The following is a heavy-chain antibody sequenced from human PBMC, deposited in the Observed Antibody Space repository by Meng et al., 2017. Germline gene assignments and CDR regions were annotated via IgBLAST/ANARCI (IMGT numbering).Heavy chain of an antibody. D-gene: IGHD6-19*01. CDR1: GFTFSSYA. CDR3: ARVQQWLAYDY. J-gene: IGHJ4*02. Sequence: VQLEESGGGVVQPGRSLRLSCAASGFTFSSYAMHWVRQAPGKGLEWVAVISYDGSNKYYADSVKGRFTISRDNSKNTLYLQMNSLRAEDTAVYYCARVQQWLAYDYWGQGTLVTVSS. CDR2: ISYDGSNK. V-gene: IGHV3-30*01.